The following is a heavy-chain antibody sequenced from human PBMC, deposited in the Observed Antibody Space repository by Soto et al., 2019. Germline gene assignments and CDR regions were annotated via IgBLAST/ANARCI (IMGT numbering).Heavy chain of an antibody. Sequence: SGPTLVNPTQTLTLTCTFSGFSLSTSGMCVSWIRQPPGKALERLARTDWDDDKYYSTSLKTRLTISKDTSKNQVVLTMTNMDPVDTATYYCARMPLMIFGVVEYYDMDGWGKGTTITVSS. J-gene: IGHJ6*03. CDR2: TDWDDDK. V-gene: IGHV2-70*11. D-gene: IGHD3-3*01. CDR3: ARMPLMIFGVVEYYDMDG. CDR1: GFSLSTSGMC.